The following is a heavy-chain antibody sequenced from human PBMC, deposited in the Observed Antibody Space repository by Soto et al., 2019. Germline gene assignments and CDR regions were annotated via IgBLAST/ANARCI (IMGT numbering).Heavy chain of an antibody. V-gene: IGHV3-74*01. CDR3: ARDGDAGCSSTSCYSDYYYYYMDV. Sequence: GGSLRLSCAASGFTFSSYWMHWVRQAPGKGLVWVSRINSDGSSTSYADSVKGRFTISRDNAKNTLYLQMNSLRAEDTAVYYCARDGDAGCSSTSCYSDYYYYYMDVWGKGTTVTVSS. D-gene: IGHD2-2*02. CDR2: INSDGSST. J-gene: IGHJ6*03. CDR1: GFTFSSYW.